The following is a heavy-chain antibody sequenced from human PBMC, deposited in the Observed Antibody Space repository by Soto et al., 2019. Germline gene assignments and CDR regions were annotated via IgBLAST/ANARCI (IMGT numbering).Heavy chain of an antibody. CDR2: IITSDGRT. CDR3: AKDYSTVTTPPLSVVLFDY. CDR1: GFTFSSYA. D-gene: IGHD4-17*01. V-gene: IGHV3-23*01. J-gene: IGHJ4*02. Sequence: EVQLLESGGGLVQPGGSLRLSCAASGFTFSSYAMSWVRQAPGKGLEWVSIITSDGRTYYADSVKGRFSISRDNSKNTVDLQMSSLRAEDTAVYYCAKDYSTVTTPPLSVVLFDYWGQGALVTVSS.